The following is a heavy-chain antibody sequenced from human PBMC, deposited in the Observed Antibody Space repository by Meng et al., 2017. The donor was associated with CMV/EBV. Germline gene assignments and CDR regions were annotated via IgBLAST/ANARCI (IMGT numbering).Heavy chain of an antibody. Sequence: KASGGTLSSYAISWVRQAPGQGLEWMGGIIPIFGTANYAQKFQGRVTITTDESTSTAYMELSSLRSEDTAVYYCARAGGSGSYNFDYWGQGTLVTVSS. CDR3: ARAGGSGSYNFDY. V-gene: IGHV1-69*05. J-gene: IGHJ4*02. CDR2: IIPIFGTA. D-gene: IGHD1-26*01. CDR1: GGTLSSYA.